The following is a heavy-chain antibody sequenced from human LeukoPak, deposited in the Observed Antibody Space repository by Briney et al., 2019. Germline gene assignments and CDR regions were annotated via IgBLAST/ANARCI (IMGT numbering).Heavy chain of an antibody. CDR1: GFTFSSYG. V-gene: IGHV3-7*01. Sequence: GGSLRLSCAASGFTFSSYGMHWVRQAPGKGLEWVANIKQDGSEKYYMDSVKGRFTISRDNAKNSLYLQMNSLRAEDTAVYYCTRGDLVGVTGRAYQHWGQGTLATVSS. D-gene: IGHD1-26*01. CDR3: TRGDLVGVTGRAYQH. CDR2: IKQDGSEK. J-gene: IGHJ1*01.